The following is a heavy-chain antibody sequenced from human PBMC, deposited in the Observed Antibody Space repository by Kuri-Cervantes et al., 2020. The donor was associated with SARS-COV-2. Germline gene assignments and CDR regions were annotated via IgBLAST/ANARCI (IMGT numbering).Heavy chain of an antibody. CDR2: ITPLNGNT. J-gene: IGHJ3*02. V-gene: IGHV1-45*02. Sequence: SVKVSCKASGVSFDYRFLHWVRQAPGQALEWMGWITPLNGNTNYAQRFQDRVTITRDRFMSTAYMELSSLRFEDTAMYYCARSGPGAISREDGAFDIWGQGTMVTVSS. CDR3: ARSGPGAISREDGAFDI. D-gene: IGHD5-24*01. CDR1: GVSFDYRF.